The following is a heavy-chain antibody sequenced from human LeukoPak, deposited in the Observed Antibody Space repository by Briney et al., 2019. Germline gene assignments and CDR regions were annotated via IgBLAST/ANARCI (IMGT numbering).Heavy chain of an antibody. J-gene: IGHJ5*02. D-gene: IGHD1-26*01. Sequence: SETLSLTCAVSGGSLNGYYWSWIRQPPGKGLEWIGEGGNSGGTKFNPSLKSRVTISADTSKNQLSLKLSSVTAADTAVYYCAKNGQSGFSFDPWGQGTLVTVSS. V-gene: IGHV4-34*01. CDR1: GGSLNGYY. CDR2: GGNSGGT. CDR3: AKNGQSGFSFDP.